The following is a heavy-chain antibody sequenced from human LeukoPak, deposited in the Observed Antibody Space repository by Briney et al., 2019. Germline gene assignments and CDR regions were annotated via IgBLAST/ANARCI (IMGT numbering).Heavy chain of an antibody. Sequence: SQTLSLTCTVSAGSINSDDYYWSWIRQPAGKGLEWIGRIYSPGTNYNYNPSLKGRVTISIDTSKNQFSLKLTSVTAGDTAVYYCARGIGTSYESSCDAFDIWGQGTMVTVSS. CDR3: ARGIGTSYESSCDAFDI. J-gene: IGHJ3*02. CDR1: AGSINSDDYY. D-gene: IGHD3-22*01. CDR2: IYSPGT. V-gene: IGHV4-61*02.